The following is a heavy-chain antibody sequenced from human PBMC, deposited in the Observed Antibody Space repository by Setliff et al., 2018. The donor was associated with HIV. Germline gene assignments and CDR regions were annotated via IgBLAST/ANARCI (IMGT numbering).Heavy chain of an antibody. CDR1: GYSISSGYY. CDR2: IRHSWTT. Sequence: NPSETLSLTCAVSGYSISSGYYSAWLRQSPGKGRDWIGSIRHSWTTYYNPSLKSRVTISVDTSKNQFSLKLSSVTAADTALFFCARVTPMPPYYYYYYMDVWGKGTTVTVSS. D-gene: IGHD2-2*01. CDR3: ARVTPMPPYYYYYYMDV. J-gene: IGHJ6*03. V-gene: IGHV4-38-2*01.